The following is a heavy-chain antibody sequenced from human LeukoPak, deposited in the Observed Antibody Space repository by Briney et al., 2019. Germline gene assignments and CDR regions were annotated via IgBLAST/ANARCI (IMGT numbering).Heavy chain of an antibody. CDR3: ARCDVVVAATVPQYYFDY. Sequence: SETLSLTCTVSGGSISSGDYYWSWIRQPPGKGLEWIGYIYYSGSTYYNPSRKSRVTISVDTSKNQFSLKLSSVTAADTAVYYCARCDVVVAATVPQYYFDYWGQGTLVTVSS. CDR1: GGSISSGDYY. J-gene: IGHJ4*02. V-gene: IGHV4-30-4*01. CDR2: IYYSGST. D-gene: IGHD2-15*01.